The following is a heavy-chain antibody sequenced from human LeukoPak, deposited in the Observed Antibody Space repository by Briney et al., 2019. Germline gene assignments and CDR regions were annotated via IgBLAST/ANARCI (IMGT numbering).Heavy chain of an antibody. CDR2: IYPGDSDT. V-gene: IGHV5-51*01. CDR3: ARGGAAADLDAVGY. Sequence: GESLKISCKGSGYGFTTYWIGWVRQMPRKGLEWIGIIYPGDSDTRYSPSFQGQVTISADKSISTAYLQWISLKASDTAMYYCARGGAAADLDAVGYWGQGTLVTVSS. J-gene: IGHJ4*02. CDR1: GYGFTTYW. D-gene: IGHD6-13*01.